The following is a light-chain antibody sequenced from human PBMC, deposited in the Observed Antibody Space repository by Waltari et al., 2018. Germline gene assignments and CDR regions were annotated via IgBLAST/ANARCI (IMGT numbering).Light chain of an antibody. J-gene: IGLJ1*01. CDR1: RSEIGAYNY. Sequence: QSALTQPASVSGSPGQSITISCAGTRSEIGAYNYVSWYQLHPGKAPKLIIYGVTNRPSGVSTRFSGSKSGNTASLTISGLQADDEADYYCSSYTRSSSLYVFGGGTTVTV. CDR2: GVT. V-gene: IGLV2-14*01. CDR3: SSYTRSSSLYV.